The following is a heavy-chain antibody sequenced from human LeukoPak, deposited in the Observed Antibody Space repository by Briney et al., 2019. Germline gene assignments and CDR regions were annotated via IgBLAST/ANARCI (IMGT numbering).Heavy chain of an antibody. V-gene: IGHV1-46*01. J-gene: IGHJ4*02. CDR3: ARDLLPYCSSTSCYAFDY. Sequence: ASVKVSCKASGYTFTSYYMHWVRQAPGQGLEWMGIINPSGGSTSYAQKFQGRVTMTRVTSTSTVYTELSSLRSEDTAVYYCARDLLPYCSSTSCYAFDYWGQGTLVTVSS. CDR2: INPSGGST. CDR1: GYTFTSYY. D-gene: IGHD2-2*01.